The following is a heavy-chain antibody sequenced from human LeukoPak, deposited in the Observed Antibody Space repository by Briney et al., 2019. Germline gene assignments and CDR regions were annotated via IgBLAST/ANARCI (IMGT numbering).Heavy chain of an antibody. CDR2: IYYSGST. CDR3: ARRYSSSWYQVYYFDY. D-gene: IGHD6-13*01. J-gene: IGHJ4*02. Sequence: SSETLSLTCTVSGGPISSYYWSWIRQPPGKGLEWIGYIYYSGSTNYNPSLKSRVTISVDTSKNQFSLKLSSVTAADTAVYYCARRYSSSWYQVYYFDYWGQGTLVTVSS. V-gene: IGHV4-59*01. CDR1: GGPISSYY.